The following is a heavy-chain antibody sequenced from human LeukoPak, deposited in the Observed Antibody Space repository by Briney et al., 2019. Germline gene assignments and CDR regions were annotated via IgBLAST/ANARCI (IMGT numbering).Heavy chain of an antibody. J-gene: IGHJ4*02. Sequence: SETLSLTCTVSGGSISSSSYYWGWIRQPPGKGLEWIGSIYYSGSTYYNPSLKSRVTISVDTSKNQFSLKLSSVTAADAAVYYCARLTGFDWKLHYFDSWGQGTLVTVSS. V-gene: IGHV4-39*01. CDR1: GGSISSSSYY. D-gene: IGHD3-9*01. CDR2: IYYSGST. CDR3: ARLTGFDWKLHYFDS.